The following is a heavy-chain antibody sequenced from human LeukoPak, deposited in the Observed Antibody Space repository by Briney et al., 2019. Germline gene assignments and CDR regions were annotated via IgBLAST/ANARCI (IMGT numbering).Heavy chain of an antibody. J-gene: IGHJ4*02. CDR2: INTDGTST. CDR3: ARGCVSSGSYYTVDY. Sequence: QPGGSLRLSCAASGFTFSSYWMHWVGHAPGKGLGWVSRINTDGTSTTYADSVKDRFTISRDSAKNTLYLQMNSLRAEDTAVYYCARGCVSSGSYYTVDYWGQGTLVTVSS. CDR1: GFTFSSYW. D-gene: IGHD1-26*01. V-gene: IGHV3-74*01.